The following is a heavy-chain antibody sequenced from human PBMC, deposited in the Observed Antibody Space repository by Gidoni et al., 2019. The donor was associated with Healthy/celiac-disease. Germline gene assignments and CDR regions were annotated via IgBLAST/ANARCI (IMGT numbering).Heavy chain of an antibody. V-gene: IGHV4-59*01. CDR3: ARSSVDYYYYYYGMDV. D-gene: IGHD6-6*01. J-gene: IGHJ6*02. CDR2: IYYSGST. Sequence: QVKLQESGPGLVKPSETLSLTCTVSGGSISRYYWSWIRQPPGKGLEWIGYIYYSGSTNYNPSLKSRVTISVDTSKNQFSLKLSSVTAADTAVYYCARSSVDYYYYYYGMDVWGQGTTVTVSS. CDR1: GGSISRYY.